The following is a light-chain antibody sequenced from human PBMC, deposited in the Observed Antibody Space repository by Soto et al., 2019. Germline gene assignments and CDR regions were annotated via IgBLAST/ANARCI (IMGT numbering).Light chain of an antibody. CDR3: QQYNSWPL. J-gene: IGKJ4*01. CDR1: QSVGSY. CDR2: GAS. Sequence: EIVMTQSPATLSVSPGERATLSCRASQSVGSYLAWYQQKPGQAPRLLIYGASTRATGIPARFSGSGSGTEFTLTISSLQSEDFAVYYCQQYNSWPLFGAGTRVDIK. V-gene: IGKV3-15*01.